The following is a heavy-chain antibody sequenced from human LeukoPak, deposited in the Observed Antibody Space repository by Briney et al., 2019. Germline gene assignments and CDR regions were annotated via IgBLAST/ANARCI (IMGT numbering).Heavy chain of an antibody. CDR3: AKPAKTDYADY. CDR2: ISGTGGRT. CDR1: GFTFSSYW. V-gene: IGHV3-23*01. Sequence: PGGSLRLSCAASGFTFSSYWMSWVRQAPGKGLEWVSSISGTGGRTHYADSVKGRFTISRDNSKNTLYLQMNSLRAEDTAVYYCAKPAKTDYADYWGQGTLVTVSS. D-gene: IGHD1-14*01. J-gene: IGHJ4*02.